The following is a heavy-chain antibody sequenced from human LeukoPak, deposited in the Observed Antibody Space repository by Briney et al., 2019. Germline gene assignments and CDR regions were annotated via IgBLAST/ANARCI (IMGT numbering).Heavy chain of an antibody. J-gene: IGHJ6*03. CDR2: IYTSGST. Sequence: PSETLSLTCTVSGGSISSYYWSWIRQPAGKGLEWIGRIYTSGSTNYNPSLKSRVTMSVDTSKNQFSLKLSSVTAADTAVYYCARGQEFGYYGSRRNYGGVYYYYMDVWGKGTTVTVSS. CDR1: GGSISSYY. V-gene: IGHV4-4*07. CDR3: ARGQEFGYYGSRRNYGGVYYYYMDV. D-gene: IGHD3-10*01.